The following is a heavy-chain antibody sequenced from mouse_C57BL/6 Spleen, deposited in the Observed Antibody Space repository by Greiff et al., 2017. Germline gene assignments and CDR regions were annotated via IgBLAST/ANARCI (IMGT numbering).Heavy chain of an antibody. CDR2: ISGGGGNT. Sequence: EVQLVESGGGLVKPGGSLKLSCAASGFTFSSYTMSWVRQTPEKRLEWVATISGGGGNTYYPDSVKGRFTISRDNAKNTLDLQMGSLRSEDTALYYCARRSYGSSSYFDYWGQGTTRTVSS. CDR1: GFTFSSYT. D-gene: IGHD1-1*01. J-gene: IGHJ2*01. V-gene: IGHV5-9*01. CDR3: ARRSYGSSSYFDY.